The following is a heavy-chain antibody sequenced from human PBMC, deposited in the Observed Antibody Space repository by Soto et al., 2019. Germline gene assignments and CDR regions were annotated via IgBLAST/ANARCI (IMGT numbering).Heavy chain of an antibody. V-gene: IGHV3-15*07. CDR1: GFTFSNAW. CDR2: IKSKTDGGTT. J-gene: IGHJ4*02. CDR3: TTESDIVVVVAATPFDY. Sequence: EVQLVESGGGLVKPGGSLRLSCAASGFTFSNAWMNWVRQAPGKGLEWVGRIKSKTDGGTTDYAAPVKGRFTISRDDSKYTLYLQMNSLKTEDTAVYYCTTESDIVVVVAATPFDYWGQGTLVTVSS. D-gene: IGHD2-15*01.